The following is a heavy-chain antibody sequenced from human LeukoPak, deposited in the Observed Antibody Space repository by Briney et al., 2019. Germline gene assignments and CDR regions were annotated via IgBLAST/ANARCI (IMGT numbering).Heavy chain of an antibody. CDR2: INAGNGNT. D-gene: IGHD5-12*01. V-gene: IGHV1-3*01. Sequence: ASVTVSCKASGYTFTSYAMHWVRQAPGQRLEWMGWINAGNGNTKYSQKFQGRVTITRDTSASTAYMELSSLRSEDTAVYYCARMNLVATIPYYYGMDVWGQGTTVTVSS. J-gene: IGHJ6*02. CDR3: ARMNLVATIPYYYGMDV. CDR1: GYTFTSYA.